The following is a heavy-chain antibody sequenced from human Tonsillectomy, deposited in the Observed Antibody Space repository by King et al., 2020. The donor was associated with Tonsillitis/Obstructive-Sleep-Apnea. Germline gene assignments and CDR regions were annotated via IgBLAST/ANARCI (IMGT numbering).Heavy chain of an antibody. CDR3: ARLHLISDNWNNSPYYFDY. J-gene: IGHJ4*02. CDR2: IDPSDSYT. CDR1: GYSFTSYW. Sequence: QLVQSGAEVKKPGESLRISCKGSGYSFTSYWISWVRQMPGKGLEWMGRIDPSDSYTNYSPSFQVHVTISAAKSISTAYLQWSSLKASDTAMYYCARLHLISDNWNNSPYYFDYWGQGTLVTVSS. D-gene: IGHD1/OR15-1a*01. V-gene: IGHV5-10-1*01.